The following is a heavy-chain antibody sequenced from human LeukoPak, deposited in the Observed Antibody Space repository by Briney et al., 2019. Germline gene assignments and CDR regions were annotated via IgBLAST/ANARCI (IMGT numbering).Heavy chain of an antibody. V-gene: IGHV3-23*01. CDR1: GVTFSSYA. Sequence: GGSLRLSCAASGVTFSSYAMGWVRQAPGKGLEWVSAISGSGGSTYYADSVKGRFTISRDNSKNTVFLRMDSQRAEDTAIYYCAILYRSGWYFDYWGQGTLVTVSS. J-gene: IGHJ4*02. CDR3: AILYRSGWYFDY. CDR2: ISGSGGST. D-gene: IGHD6-19*01.